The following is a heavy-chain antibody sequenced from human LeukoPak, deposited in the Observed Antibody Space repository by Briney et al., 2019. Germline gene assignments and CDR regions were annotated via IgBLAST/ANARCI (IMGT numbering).Heavy chain of an antibody. Sequence: SETLSLTCTVSGASISSYYWSWIRQPPGKGLEWIGFIYYSGSTNYTPSLKSRVTISVDTSKNQFSLKLSSVTAADTAVYYCARHWHHSNDYYPFDYWGQGTLVTVSS. V-gene: IGHV4-59*08. CDR1: GASISSYY. CDR2: IYYSGST. CDR3: ARHWHHSNDYYPFDY. D-gene: IGHD3-22*01. J-gene: IGHJ4*02.